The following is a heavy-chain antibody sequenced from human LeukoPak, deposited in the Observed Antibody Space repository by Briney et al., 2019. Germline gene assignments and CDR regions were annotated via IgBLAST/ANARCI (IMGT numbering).Heavy chain of an antibody. J-gene: IGHJ4*02. CDR3: ARRDIVVVVAAPDY. D-gene: IGHD2-15*01. V-gene: IGHV3-11*04. CDR1: GFTFSDYY. CDR2: ISSSGSTI. Sequence: GGSLRLSCAASGFTFSDYYMSWIRQAPGKGLEWVSYISSSGSTIYYADSVKGRFTISRDNAKNSLYLQMNSLRAEDTAVYYCARRDIVVVVAAPDYWGQGTLVTVSS.